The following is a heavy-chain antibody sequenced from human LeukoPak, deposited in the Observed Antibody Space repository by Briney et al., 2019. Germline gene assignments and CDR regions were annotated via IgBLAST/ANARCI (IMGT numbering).Heavy chain of an antibody. Sequence: SETLSLTCAVYGGSFSGYYWSWIRQPPGKGLEWIGEINHSGSTNYNPSLKSRVTISVDTSKNQFSLKLSSVTAADTAVYYCARVSVVVAAPDAFYIWGQGTMVTVSS. D-gene: IGHD2-15*01. CDR2: INHSGST. CDR1: GGSFSGYY. V-gene: IGHV4-34*01. J-gene: IGHJ3*02. CDR3: ARVSVVVAAPDAFYI.